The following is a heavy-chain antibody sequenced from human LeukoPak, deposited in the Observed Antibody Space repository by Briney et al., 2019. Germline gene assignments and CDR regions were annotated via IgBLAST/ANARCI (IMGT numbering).Heavy chain of an antibody. J-gene: IGHJ4*02. D-gene: IGHD3-22*01. CDR2: ISNSGST. V-gene: IGHV4-4*07. CDR1: GGSISSYY. Sequence: PSETLSLTCTVSGGSISSYYWSWIRQPAGKGLESIGHISNSGSTNYNPSLKSRVTMSVDTSKNQFSLKLSSVTAADTAVYYCARVRYSDSSVLTRKRSYYFDYWGQGTLVTVSS. CDR3: ARVRYSDSSVLTRKRSYYFDY.